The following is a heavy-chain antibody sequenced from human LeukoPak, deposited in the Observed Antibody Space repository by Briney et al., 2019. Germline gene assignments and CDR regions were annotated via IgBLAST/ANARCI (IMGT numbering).Heavy chain of an antibody. V-gene: IGHV3-23*01. CDR2: ISGSGGST. D-gene: IGHD1-26*01. CDR3: AREIHINIVGATIDDY. CDR1: GFTFSSYA. J-gene: IGHJ4*02. Sequence: GGSLRLSCAASGFTFSSYAMSWVRQAPGKGLEWVSAISGSGGSTYYADSVKGRFTISRDNSKNTLYLQMNSLRAEDTAVYYCAREIHINIVGATIDDYWGQGTLVTVSS.